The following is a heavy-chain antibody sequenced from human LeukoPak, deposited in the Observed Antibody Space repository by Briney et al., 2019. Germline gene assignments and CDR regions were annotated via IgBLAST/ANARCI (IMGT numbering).Heavy chain of an antibody. CDR2: INPNSGGT. J-gene: IGHJ4*02. CDR3: ARGSSARFGELWAFFDY. Sequence: ASVKVSCKASGYTFTGYYMHWVRQAPGQGLEWMGWINPNSGGTNYAQKFQGRVTMTRDTSISTACMELSRLRSDDTAVYYCARGSSARFGELWAFFDYWGQGTLVTVSS. V-gene: IGHV1-2*02. CDR1: GYTFTGYY. D-gene: IGHD3-10*01.